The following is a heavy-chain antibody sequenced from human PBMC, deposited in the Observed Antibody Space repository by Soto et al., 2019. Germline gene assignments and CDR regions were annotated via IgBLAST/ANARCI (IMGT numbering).Heavy chain of an antibody. CDR1: GDSISSGGYS. J-gene: IGHJ6*02. Sequence: PSETLSLTCTVSGDSISSGGYSWTWIRQSPGKGLEWIGYTYQSGSAYYNPSLKSRVTISVDRSKNQFSLNLTSVTAADTAVYYCARDYYGMDVWGQGTTVTFSS. V-gene: IGHV4-30-2*06. CDR2: TYQSGSA. CDR3: ARDYYGMDV.